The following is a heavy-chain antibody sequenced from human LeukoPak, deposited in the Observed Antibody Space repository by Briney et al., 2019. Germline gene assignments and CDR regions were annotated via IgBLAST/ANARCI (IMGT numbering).Heavy chain of an antibody. V-gene: IGHV1-46*01. CDR2: IHPSGGST. CDR3: ARANLDAAMVYWFFDL. D-gene: IGHD5-18*01. J-gene: IGHJ2*01. CDR1: GYTFTSHY. Sequence: ASVKVSCKASGYTFTSHYMHWVRQAPGQGLEWMGVIHPSGGSTNYAQKFQGRVTMTTDTSTSTVYVEVSSLTSDDTAVYYCARANLDAAMVYWFFDLWGRGTLVTVSS.